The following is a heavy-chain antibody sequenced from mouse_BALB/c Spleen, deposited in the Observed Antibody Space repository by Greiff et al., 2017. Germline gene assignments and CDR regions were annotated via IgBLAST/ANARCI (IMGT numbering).Heavy chain of an antibody. CDR2: IWAGGST. V-gene: IGHV2-9*02. CDR1: GFSLTSYG. D-gene: IGHD1-1*01. J-gene: IGHJ3*01. CDR3: ARGYYGSSYSFAY. Sequence: VHLVESGPGLVAPSQSLSITCTVSGFSLTSYGVHWVRQPPGKGLEWLGVIWAGGSTNYNSALMSRLSISKDNSKSQVFLKMNSLQTDDTAMYYCARGYYGSSYSFAYWGQGTLVTVSA.